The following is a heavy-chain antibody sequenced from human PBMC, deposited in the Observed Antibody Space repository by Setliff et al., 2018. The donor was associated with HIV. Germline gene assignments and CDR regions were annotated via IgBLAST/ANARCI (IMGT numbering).Heavy chain of an antibody. D-gene: IGHD2-21*02. V-gene: IGHV4-38-2*01. J-gene: IGHJ2*01. CDR2: IYHSGST. CDR3: ARHDGTYCGGDCYLLGYFDL. CDR1: AYSINSGYY. Sequence: PSETLSLTCAVSAYSINSGYYWGWIRQSPGKGLEWIVSIYHSGSTYYNPSLKSRVTISVDTSKNQFSLKLSSVTAADTAVYYCARHDGTYCGGDCYLLGYFDLWGRGTLVTVSS.